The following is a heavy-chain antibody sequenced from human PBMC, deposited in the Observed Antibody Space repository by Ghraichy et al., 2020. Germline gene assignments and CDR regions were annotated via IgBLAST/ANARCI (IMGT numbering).Heavy chain of an antibody. D-gene: IGHD2-2*02. V-gene: IGHV3-23*01. CDR2: ISGSGGST. CDR1: GFTFSSYA. J-gene: IGHJ6*02. CDR3: AKAAQYQLLYPYLRVGMDV. Sequence: GGSMRLSCAASGFTFSSYAMSWVRQAPGKGLEWVSAISGSGGSTYYADSVKGRFTISRDNSENTLYLQMNSLRAEDTAVYYCAKAAQYQLLYPYLRVGMDVWGQGTTVTVSS.